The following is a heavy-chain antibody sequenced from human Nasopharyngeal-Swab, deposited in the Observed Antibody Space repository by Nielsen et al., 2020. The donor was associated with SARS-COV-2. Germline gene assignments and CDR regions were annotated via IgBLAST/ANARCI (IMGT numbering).Heavy chain of an antibody. J-gene: IGHJ3*02. Sequence: SETLSLTCAVSGGSISSSNWGSWVRQPPGKGLERIGEIYHSGSTNYNPSLKSRVTISVDKSKNQFSLKLSSVTAADTAVYYCARGDIVLMVYALSSGAFDIWGQGTMVTVSS. D-gene: IGHD2-8*01. CDR3: ARGDIVLMVYALSSGAFDI. V-gene: IGHV4-4*02. CDR1: GGSISSSNW. CDR2: IYHSGST.